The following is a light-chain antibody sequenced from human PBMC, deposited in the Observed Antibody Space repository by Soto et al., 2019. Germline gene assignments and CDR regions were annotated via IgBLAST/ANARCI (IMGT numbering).Light chain of an antibody. J-gene: IGKJ4*01. Sequence: EIVLTQSPATLSSFPGDRATLSCRANQAISSNLAWYQQKPGQAPRLLIYGASTRATGIPDRFSGSGSGTEFTLTISSLQSEDFAVYYCQHYNNWLGTFGGGTKVDI. CDR1: QAISSN. V-gene: IGKV3-15*01. CDR3: QHYNNWLGT. CDR2: GAS.